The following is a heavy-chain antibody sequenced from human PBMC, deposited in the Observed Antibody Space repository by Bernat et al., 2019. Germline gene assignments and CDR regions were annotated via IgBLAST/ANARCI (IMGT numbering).Heavy chain of an antibody. CDR1: GGSISSGGYY. CDR3: AIIPSIAGPDYYYGMDV. V-gene: IGHV4-31*03. Sequence: QVQLQESGPGLVKPSQTLSLTCTVSGGSISSGGYYWSWIRQHPGKGLEWIGYIYYSGSTYYNPSLKSRVTISVDTSKNQFSLKLSSVTAADTAVYYCAIIPSIAGPDYYYGMDVWGQGTTVTVSS. CDR2: IYYSGST. J-gene: IGHJ6*02. D-gene: IGHD6-6*01.